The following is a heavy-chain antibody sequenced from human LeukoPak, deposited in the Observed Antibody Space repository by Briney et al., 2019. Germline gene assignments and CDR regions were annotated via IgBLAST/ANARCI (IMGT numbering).Heavy chain of an antibody. V-gene: IGHV1-69*04. Sequence: ASVKVSCKASGGTFSSYAISWVRQAPGQGLEWMGRIIPILGIANYAQKFQGRVTITADKSTSTAYMELSSLRSEDTAVYYCARVGFPTYYYDSSGYYFTSHNWFDPWGQGTLVTVSS. CDR1: GGTFSSYA. CDR2: IIPILGIA. CDR3: ARVGFPTYYYDSSGYYFTSHNWFDP. D-gene: IGHD3-22*01. J-gene: IGHJ5*02.